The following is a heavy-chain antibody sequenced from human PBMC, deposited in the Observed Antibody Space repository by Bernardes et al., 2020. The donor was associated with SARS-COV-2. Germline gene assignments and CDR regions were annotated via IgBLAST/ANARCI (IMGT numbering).Heavy chain of an antibody. V-gene: IGHV2-5*02. CDR2: IYWDDDK. CDR3: AHRRGGSSVFDY. CDR1: GFSLSISGVG. Sequence: SGPTLVKPTQTLTLTCTFSGFSLSISGVGVGWIRQPPGKALEWLALIYWDDDKRYSPSLKSRLTITKDTSKNQVVLTVTNMDPVDTATYYCAHRRGGSSVFDYWGQGTLVTVSS. D-gene: IGHD1-26*01. J-gene: IGHJ4*02.